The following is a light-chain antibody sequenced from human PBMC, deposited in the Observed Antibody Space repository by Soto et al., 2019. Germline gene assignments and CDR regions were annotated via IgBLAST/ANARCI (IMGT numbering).Light chain of an antibody. CDR1: QSVSSY. J-gene: IGKJ5*01. Sequence: EIVLTQSPSTLSLSPGERATLSCRASQSVSSYLAWYQQKPGQAPRLLIHGASNRATGIPARFSGSGSGTDFTLTISSLEPEDFAVYYCQQRSNWPITFGQGTRLEIK. V-gene: IGKV3-11*01. CDR2: GAS. CDR3: QQRSNWPIT.